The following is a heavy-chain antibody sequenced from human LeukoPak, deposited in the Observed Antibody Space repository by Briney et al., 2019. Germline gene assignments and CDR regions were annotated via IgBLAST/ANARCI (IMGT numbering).Heavy chain of an antibody. Sequence: GESLKISCKGSGYIFTTYWIGWVRQMPGKGLEWMGIIYPGDSDTRYSPSFQGQVTISADKSINTAYLQWSSLKASDTAMYYCARPSPYCGGDCYFDYWGQGTLVTVSS. D-gene: IGHD2-21*02. V-gene: IGHV5-51*01. CDR1: GYIFTTYW. J-gene: IGHJ4*02. CDR3: ARPSPYCGGDCYFDY. CDR2: IYPGDSDT.